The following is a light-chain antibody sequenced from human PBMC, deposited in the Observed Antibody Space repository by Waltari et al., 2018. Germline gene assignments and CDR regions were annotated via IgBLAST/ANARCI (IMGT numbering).Light chain of an antibody. J-gene: IGKJ4*01. V-gene: IGKV3-20*01. CDR3: QQYDSDVFT. CDR1: HSVTSIS. Sequence: ESVLTRSPCTLSLSPVESATLSCRASHSVTSISLTWYQQKLGQAPRLLIYGTSTRDTGIPDRFSGSGSGTDFTLTISSLEAEDFAVYYCQQYDSDVFTFGRGTKLEI. CDR2: GTS.